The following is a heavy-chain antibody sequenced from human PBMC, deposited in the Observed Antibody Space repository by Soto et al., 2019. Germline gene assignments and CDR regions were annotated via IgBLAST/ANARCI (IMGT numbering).Heavy chain of an antibody. CDR2: INHSGST. D-gene: IGHD3-10*01. V-gene: IGHV4-34*01. CDR1: GGSFSGYY. CDR3: ARGPEFWQGYYFDY. J-gene: IGHJ4*02. Sequence: QVQLQQWGAGLLKPSETLSLTCAVYGGSFSGYYWSWIRQPPGKGLEWIGEINHSGSTNYNPSLKSRVTISVDTSKNQFSLKLSSVTAADTAVYYCARGPEFWQGYYFDYWGQGTLVTVSS.